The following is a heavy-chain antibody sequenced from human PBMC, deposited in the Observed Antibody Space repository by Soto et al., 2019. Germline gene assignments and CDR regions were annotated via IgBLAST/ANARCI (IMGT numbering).Heavy chain of an antibody. CDR2: IIPIFEST. Sequence: ASVKVSCKASGGSFGSYSISWVRQAPGQGLEWMGWIIPIFESTNYTQKFQGRVTFTADKSTSTAYMELSSLRSEDTAVYYCATGLALAYQLLFFDYCGQGTLVTVSS. CDR3: ATGLALAYQLLFFDY. J-gene: IGHJ4*02. V-gene: IGHV1-69*06. CDR1: GGSFGSYS. D-gene: IGHD3-10*01.